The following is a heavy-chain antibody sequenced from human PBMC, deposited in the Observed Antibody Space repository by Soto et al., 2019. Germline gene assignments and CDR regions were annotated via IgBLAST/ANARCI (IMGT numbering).Heavy chain of an antibody. V-gene: IGHV4-4*07. CDR2: IYGSGST. J-gene: IGHJ4*02. CDR3: ARDNVWSGYYSFFDY. D-gene: IGHD3-3*01. Sequence: PSETLSLTCSVSDGSINSHFWSWIRQPAGKRLEWIGRIYGSGSTIYNPSLKSRVTMSVDTSKNQFSLKLRSVTAADTAVYYCARDNVWSGYYSFFDYWGQGTLVTVSS. CDR1: DGSINSHF.